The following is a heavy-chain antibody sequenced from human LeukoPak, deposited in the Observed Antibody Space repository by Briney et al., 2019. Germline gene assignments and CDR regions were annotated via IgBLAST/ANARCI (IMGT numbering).Heavy chain of an antibody. Sequence: SVKLSCKASGGTFSSYAISWVRQAPGQGLEWMGGIIPIFGTANYAQKFQGRVTITADESTSTAYMELSSLGSEDTAVYYCAREDGSGSYYSDYWGQGTLVTVSS. CDR2: IIPIFGTA. J-gene: IGHJ4*02. CDR3: AREDGSGSYYSDY. V-gene: IGHV1-69*13. D-gene: IGHD3-10*01. CDR1: GGTFSSYA.